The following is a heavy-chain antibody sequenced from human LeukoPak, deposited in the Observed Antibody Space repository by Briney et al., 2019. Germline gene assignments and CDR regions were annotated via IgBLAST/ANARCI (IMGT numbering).Heavy chain of an antibody. CDR1: GDSVSSSSAA. CDR2: TYYRSKWYN. Sequence: SQTLSLTCAISGDSVSSSSAACDWIRQSPSRGLEWLGRTYYRSKWYNDYAVSVKSRITINPDTSKNQFSLQLNSVTPEDTAVYYCARGDPPYYMDVWGKGTTVTVSS. D-gene: IGHD3-16*01. V-gene: IGHV6-1*01. CDR3: ARGDPPYYMDV. J-gene: IGHJ6*03.